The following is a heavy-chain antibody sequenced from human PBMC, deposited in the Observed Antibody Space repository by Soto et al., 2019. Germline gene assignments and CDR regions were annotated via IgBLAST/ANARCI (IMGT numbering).Heavy chain of an antibody. CDR1: GGTFNKFA. J-gene: IGHJ6*02. D-gene: IGHD2-8*02. Sequence: VQLVQSGAEVKKTGSSVKVSCKASGGTFNKFAFSWVRQAPGQGFEWMGGIIPVFRSANYAQRFRGRITITVDEYTSTVYLYLNDLRSDDTAVYYCASRYCTSDNCPLFYYFVDLWGLGTTVTVSS. CDR2: IIPVFRSA. CDR3: ASRYCTSDNCPLFYYFVDL. V-gene: IGHV1-69*01.